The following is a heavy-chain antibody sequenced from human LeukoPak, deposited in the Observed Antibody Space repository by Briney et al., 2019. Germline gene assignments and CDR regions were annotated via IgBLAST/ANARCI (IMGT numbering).Heavy chain of an antibody. Sequence: PSETLSLTCTVSGGSISSYYWSWIRQPPGKGLEWIGYIYTSGSTNYNPSLKSRVTISVDTSKNQFSLKLSSVTAADTAVYYCARHFRSYYGDYPPYYYYYMDVWGKGTTVTVSS. V-gene: IGHV4-4*09. CDR3: ARHFRSYYGDYPPYYYYYMDV. CDR2: IYTSGST. CDR1: GGSISSYY. D-gene: IGHD4-17*01. J-gene: IGHJ6*03.